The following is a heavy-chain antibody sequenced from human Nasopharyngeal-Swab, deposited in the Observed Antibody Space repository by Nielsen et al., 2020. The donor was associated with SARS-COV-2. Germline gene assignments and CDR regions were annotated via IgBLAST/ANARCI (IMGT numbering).Heavy chain of an antibody. J-gene: IGHJ4*02. CDR3: ARAVSANDFFLDY. CDR1: DFTFTSYW. Sequence: GESLKISCAASDFTFTSYWMHWVRQAPEKGLVWLSRISTDGKITTYADSVRGRFTISRDNAKNTLFLQMNSLGADDTAVYYCARAVSANDFFLDYWGQGTLVAVSS. CDR2: ISTDGKIT. V-gene: IGHV3-74*01. D-gene: IGHD1-1*01.